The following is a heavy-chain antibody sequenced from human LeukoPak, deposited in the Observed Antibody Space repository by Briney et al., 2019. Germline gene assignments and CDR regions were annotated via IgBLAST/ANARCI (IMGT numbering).Heavy chain of an antibody. CDR2: IDPSSTYI. Sequence: GGSLRLSCAASGFTFRSYSMNWVRQAPGKGLEWGSAIDPSSTYIYYADSGKGRFTISRDNAKNSLYLQMNSVRAEDTAVYYCALGRRGADYYYVDVWGKGTTVTVSS. J-gene: IGHJ6*03. CDR1: GFTFRSYS. D-gene: IGHD3-10*01. CDR3: ALGRRGADYYYVDV. V-gene: IGHV3-21*01.